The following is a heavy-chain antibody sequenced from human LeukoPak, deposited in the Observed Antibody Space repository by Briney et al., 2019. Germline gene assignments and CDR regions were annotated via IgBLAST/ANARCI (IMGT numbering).Heavy chain of an antibody. V-gene: IGHV5-51*01. CDR3: ARQTGVGATVFDY. CDR2: IYPSDSDT. D-gene: IGHD1-26*01. J-gene: IGHJ4*02. CDR1: GYTFTTYW. Sequence: GESLKISCKGSGYTFTTYWIAWVRQMPGKGLEWMGIIYPSDSDTRYSPSFQGQVTISADKSTSTAYLQWSSLKASDTAMYYCARQTGVGATVFDYWGQGTLVTVSS.